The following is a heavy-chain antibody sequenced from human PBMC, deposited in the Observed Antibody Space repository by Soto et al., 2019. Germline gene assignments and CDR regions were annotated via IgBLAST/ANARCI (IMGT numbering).Heavy chain of an antibody. CDR1: GFTFSSYG. V-gene: IGHV3-30*18. D-gene: IGHD5-12*01. CDR2: ISYDGSNK. CDR3: AKDTNIVATNAPFDY. Sequence: SGGSLRLSCAASGFTFSSYGMHWVRQAPGKGLEWVAVISYDGSNKYYADSVKGRFTISRDNSKNTLYLQMNSLRAEDTAVYYCAKDTNIVATNAPFDYWGQGTLVTVSS. J-gene: IGHJ4*02.